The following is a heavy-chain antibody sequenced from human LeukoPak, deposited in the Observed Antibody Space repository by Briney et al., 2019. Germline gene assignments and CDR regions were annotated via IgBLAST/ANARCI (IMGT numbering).Heavy chain of an antibody. D-gene: IGHD5-18*01. J-gene: IGHJ4*02. CDR3: ARDLSGVTGYTYGRGIDY. CDR2: IKKDGSEK. CDR1: GFTFSSHR. Sequence: PGGSLRLSCAASGFTFSSHRMSWVRQAPGKGLEWVANIKKDGSEKYYVDSVKGRFTISRDNAKTSLYLQMNSLRAEDTAVYYCARDLSGVTGYTYGRGIDYWGQGTLVTVSS. V-gene: IGHV3-7*01.